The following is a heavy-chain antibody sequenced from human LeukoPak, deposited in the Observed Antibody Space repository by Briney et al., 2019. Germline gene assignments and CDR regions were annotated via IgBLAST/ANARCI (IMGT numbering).Heavy chain of an antibody. J-gene: IGHJ4*02. D-gene: IGHD1-7*01. CDR1: GGTFSSYA. Sequence: RSSVKISCKASGGTFSSYAISWVRQAPGQGLEWMGRIIPIFGTANYAQKFQGRVTITTDESTSTAYMELSSLRSEDTAVYYCARDSVGLELESGEDYWGQGTLVTVSS. V-gene: IGHV1-69*05. CDR3: ARDSVGLELESGEDY. CDR2: IIPIFGTA.